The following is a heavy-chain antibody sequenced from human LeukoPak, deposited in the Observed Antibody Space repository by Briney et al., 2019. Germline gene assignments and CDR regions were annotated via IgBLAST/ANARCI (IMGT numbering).Heavy chain of an antibody. CDR2: VFYTGDT. D-gene: IGHD1-26*01. J-gene: IGHJ4*02. CDR3: ARRLGVGATTHFDY. CDR1: GGSISSFY. Sequence: SETLSLTCAVSGGSISSFYWSWIRQPPGKGLEWIGYVFYTGDTNSNPSLKSRVTMSLDTSKNQLSLRLTSVTAADTAVYYCARRLGVGATTHFDYWGQGTLVTVSS. V-gene: IGHV4-59*08.